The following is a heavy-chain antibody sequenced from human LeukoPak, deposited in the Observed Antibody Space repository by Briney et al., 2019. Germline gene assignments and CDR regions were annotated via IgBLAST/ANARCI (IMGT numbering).Heavy chain of an antibody. D-gene: IGHD6-19*01. J-gene: IGHJ6*02. CDR1: GFTFSTYG. Sequence: GGSLRLSCAASGFTFSTYGMHWVRQAPGKGLEWITVIWHDGSHKDYADSVKGRFTISRDNAKNSLYLQMNSLRAEDTAVYYCAREKSEQWLGSYGMDVWGQGTTVTVSS. V-gene: IGHV3-33*01. CDR3: AREKSEQWLGSYGMDV. CDR2: IWHDGSHK.